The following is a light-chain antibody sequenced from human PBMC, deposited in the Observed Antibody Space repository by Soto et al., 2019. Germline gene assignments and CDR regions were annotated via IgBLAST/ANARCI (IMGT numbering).Light chain of an antibody. CDR2: DDN. CDR3: CSYAGSSIWV. J-gene: IGLJ3*02. V-gene: IGLV2-23*01. CDR1: SSDVGSYNL. Sequence: QSALTQPASVSGSPGQSITISCTGTSSDVGSYNLVSWYQQHPGKAPKFMIDDDNRRPSGISNRFSGSKSGNTAFLTISGLQAEDEADYYCCSYAGSSIWVFGGGTKLTVL.